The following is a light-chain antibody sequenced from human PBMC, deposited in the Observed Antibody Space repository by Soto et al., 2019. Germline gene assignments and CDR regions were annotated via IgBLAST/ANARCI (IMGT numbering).Light chain of an antibody. Sequence: QSVLTQPPSASGSPGQSVTISCTGTSSDAGGYNSVSWYQHHPGKAPKLMIYDVTKRPSGVPDRFSGSKSGNTASLTVSGLQAEDEADYYCCSYAGTNSLVFGGGTKLTVL. CDR1: SSDAGGYNS. CDR2: DVT. V-gene: IGLV2-8*01. CDR3: CSYAGTNSLV. J-gene: IGLJ2*01.